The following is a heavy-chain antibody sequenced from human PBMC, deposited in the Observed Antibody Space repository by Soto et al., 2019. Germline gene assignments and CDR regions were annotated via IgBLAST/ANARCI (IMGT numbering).Heavy chain of an antibody. V-gene: IGHV4-59*01. J-gene: IGHJ6*02. D-gene: IGHD2-2*01. CDR1: GGSISSYY. CDR2: IYYSGST. CDR3: ARDRVVPAAPYYYGMDV. Sequence: ETLSLTCTVSGGSISSYYWSWIRQPPGKGLEWIGYIYYSGSTNYNPSLKSRVTISVDTSKNQFSPKLSSVTAADTAVYYCARDRVVPAAPYYYGMDVWGQGTTVTVSS.